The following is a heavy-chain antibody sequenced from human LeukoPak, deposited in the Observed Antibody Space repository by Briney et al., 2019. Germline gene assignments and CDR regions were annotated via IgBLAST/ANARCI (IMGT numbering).Heavy chain of an antibody. CDR1: GFTFTSYA. CDR3: ARAYNYYDSSGYYLGYYSDY. J-gene: IGHJ4*02. D-gene: IGHD3-22*01. CDR2: SNAGNGNT. Sequence: GGSLRLSCAASGFTFTSYAMHWVRQAPGQRLEWMGWSNAGNGNTKYSQEFQGGVTITRDTSASTAYMELSSLRSEDMAVYYCARAYNYYDSSGYYLGYYSDYWGQGTLVTVSS. V-gene: IGHV1-3*02.